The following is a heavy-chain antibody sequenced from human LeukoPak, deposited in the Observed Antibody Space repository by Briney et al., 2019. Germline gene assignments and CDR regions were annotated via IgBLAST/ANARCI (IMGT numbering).Heavy chain of an antibody. V-gene: IGHV3-74*03. CDR3: ARWSQGPTPFDY. D-gene: IGHD2-15*01. CDR2: IDSDGSST. Sequence: GGSRKLSCAASGFSFSSYWMPWVRKPPGKGLVWVSRIDSDGSSTMYADSVKGRFTISRDNARSTLYLQMNSLRVEDTAIYYCARWSQGPTPFDYWGQGTLVPVSP. CDR1: GFSFSSYW. J-gene: IGHJ4*02.